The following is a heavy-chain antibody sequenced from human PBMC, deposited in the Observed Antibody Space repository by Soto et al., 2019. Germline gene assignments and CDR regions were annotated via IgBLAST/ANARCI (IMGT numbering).Heavy chain of an antibody. Sequence: QVQLVESGGGVVQPGRSLRLSCAASGFTFSSYGMHWVRQAPGKGLEWVAVISYDGSNKYYADSVKGRFTISRDNSKNTLYLQMNSLRAEDTAVYYCAKDRDSGSLFLDYWGQGTLVTVSS. CDR1: GFTFSSYG. D-gene: IGHD1-26*01. J-gene: IGHJ4*02. V-gene: IGHV3-30*18. CDR2: ISYDGSNK. CDR3: AKDRDSGSLFLDY.